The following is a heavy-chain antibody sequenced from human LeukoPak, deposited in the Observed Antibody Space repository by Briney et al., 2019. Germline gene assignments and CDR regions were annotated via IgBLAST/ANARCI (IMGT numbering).Heavy chain of an antibody. CDR1: GGSISSYY. CDR2: IYYSGST. V-gene: IGHV4-59*01. Sequence: SETLSLTCTVSGGSISSYYWSWIRQPPGKGLEGIGYIYYSGSTNYNPSLKSRFTISVDTSKNEFSLKLSSVTAAEPAAYYCARENRSYYDILTGYKNWLDPWGQGTLVTASS. J-gene: IGHJ5*02. CDR3: ARENRSYYDILTGYKNWLDP. D-gene: IGHD3-9*01.